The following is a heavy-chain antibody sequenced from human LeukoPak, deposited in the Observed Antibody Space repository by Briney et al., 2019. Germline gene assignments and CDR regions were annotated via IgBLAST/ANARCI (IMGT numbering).Heavy chain of an antibody. D-gene: IGHD3-22*01. Sequence: SETLSLTCTVSGGSISSTSYYWGWIRQPPGKGLEWIGSIYYTGSTYYNPSLKSRVTISVDTSKNQFSLKLSSVTAADTAVYYCARGLAHYYDSSGYLYYFDYWGQGTLVTVSS. CDR3: ARGLAHYYDSSGYLYYFDY. V-gene: IGHV4-39*07. J-gene: IGHJ4*02. CDR2: IYYTGST. CDR1: GGSISSTSYY.